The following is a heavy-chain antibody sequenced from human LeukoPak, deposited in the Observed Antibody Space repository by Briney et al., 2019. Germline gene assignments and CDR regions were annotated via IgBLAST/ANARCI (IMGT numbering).Heavy chain of an antibody. CDR3: AREYHDIFALNYYYYYMDV. D-gene: IGHD3-9*01. Sequence: ASVKVSCKATGYAFTGYYMHWVRQAPGQGLEWMGWINPNSGGTNYAQKFQGRVTMTRDTSISTAYMELTRLRSDDTAVYYCAREYHDIFALNYYYYYMDVWGKGTTVTVSS. V-gene: IGHV1-2*02. CDR1: GYAFTGYY. CDR2: INPNSGGT. J-gene: IGHJ6*03.